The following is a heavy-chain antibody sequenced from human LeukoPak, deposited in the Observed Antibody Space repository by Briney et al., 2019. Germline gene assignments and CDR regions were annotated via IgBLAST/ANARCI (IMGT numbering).Heavy chain of an antibody. CDR2: ISSSGSTT. Sequence: GGSLRLSCAASGFTFSSYEMNCVRQAPGKGLEWVSYISSSGSTTYYADSVKGRFTISRDNSKNTLYLQMNSLRAEDTAVYYCAKCISITMVRCHWGQGTLVTVSS. CDR1: GFTFSSYE. V-gene: IGHV3-48*03. CDR3: AKCISITMVRCH. D-gene: IGHD3-10*01. J-gene: IGHJ4*02.